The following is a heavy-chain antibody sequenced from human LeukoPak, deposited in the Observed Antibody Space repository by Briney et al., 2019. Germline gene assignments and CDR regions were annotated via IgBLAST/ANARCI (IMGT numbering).Heavy chain of an antibody. Sequence: GESLKISCKGSGYSFSSYWIGWVRQMPGKGPDWIGIIYPGDSDTRYSPSFQGQVTISADKSISTAYLQWSSLQASDTAMYYCARQGFYGSGNRPFDYWGQGTLVTVSS. CDR2: IYPGDSDT. D-gene: IGHD3-10*01. CDR1: GYSFSSYW. J-gene: IGHJ4*02. V-gene: IGHV5-51*01. CDR3: ARQGFYGSGNRPFDY.